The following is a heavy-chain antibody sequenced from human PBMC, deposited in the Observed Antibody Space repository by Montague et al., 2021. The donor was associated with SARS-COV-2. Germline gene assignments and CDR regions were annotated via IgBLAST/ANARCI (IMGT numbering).Heavy chain of an antibody. CDR3: AHPRAYCSDTTCYRNGNFDL. V-gene: IGHV2-5*01. CDR2: IYWSDDK. D-gene: IGHD2-2*01. J-gene: IGHJ2*01. CDR1: GFSLKTSREG. Sequence: PALVKATQTLTLTCTFSGFSLKTSREGVGWIRQSPGKAPEWLALIYWSDDKNYSPSLKSRLTISKDTSKNQVVLSMTNMGPVDTATYYCAHPRAYCSDTTCYRNGNFDLWGRGTLVTVSS.